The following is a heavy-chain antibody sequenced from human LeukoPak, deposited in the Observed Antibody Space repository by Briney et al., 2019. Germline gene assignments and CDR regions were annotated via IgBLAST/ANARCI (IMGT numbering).Heavy chain of an antibody. CDR2: IYYSGST. CDR1: GGSISTYY. Sequence: SETLSLTCTVSGGSISTYYWSWIRQPPGKGLEWIGYIYYSGSTNYNPSVKSRVTISVDTSKNPFSLKLSSVTAADTAVYYCARIKYSYDSSGYYYVIDYWGQGTLVTISS. V-gene: IGHV4-59*01. CDR3: ARIKYSYDSSGYYYVIDY. J-gene: IGHJ4*02. D-gene: IGHD3-22*01.